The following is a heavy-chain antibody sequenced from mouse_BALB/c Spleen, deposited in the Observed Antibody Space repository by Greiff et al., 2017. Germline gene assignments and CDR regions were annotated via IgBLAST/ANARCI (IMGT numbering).Heavy chain of an antibody. CDR2: ISSGSSTI. V-gene: IGHV5-17*02. CDR1: GFTFSSFG. J-gene: IGHJ4*01. CDR3: ARWLLGAMDY. Sequence: EVKVVESGGGLVQPGGSRKLSCAASGFTFSSFGMHWVRQAPEKGLEWVAYISSGSSTIYYADTVKGRFTISRDNPKNTLFLQMTSLRSEDTAMYYCARWLLGAMDYWGQGTSVTVSS. D-gene: IGHD2-3*01.